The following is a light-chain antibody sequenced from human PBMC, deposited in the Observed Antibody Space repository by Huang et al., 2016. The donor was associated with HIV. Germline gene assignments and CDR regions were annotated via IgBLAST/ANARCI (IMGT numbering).Light chain of an antibody. CDR3: QQSYSTPLT. CDR1: QSIDTS. V-gene: IGKV1-39*01. J-gene: IGKJ4*01. CDR2: AAS. Sequence: DIQMTQSPSSLSASVGDRVTITCRASQSIDTSLNWYQQKPGKAPKLLIYAASILQSGVPSRFSGSGSGTDFTLTISSLQHEDFATFYCQQSYSTPLTFGGGTKVEIK.